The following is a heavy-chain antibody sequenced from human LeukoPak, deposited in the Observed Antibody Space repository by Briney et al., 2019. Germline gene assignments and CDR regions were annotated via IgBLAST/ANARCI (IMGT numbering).Heavy chain of an antibody. V-gene: IGHV4-38-2*01. Sequence: KPSETLSLTCAVSGYSISSGYYWGWIRQPLGKGLEWIGSIYHSGSTYYNPSLKSRVTISVDTSKNQFSLKLSSVTAADTAVYYCARHLLNYYYYYMDVWGKGTTVTVSS. CDR2: IYHSGST. CDR1: GYSISSGYY. J-gene: IGHJ6*03. D-gene: IGHD2/OR15-2a*01. CDR3: ARHLLNYYYYYMDV.